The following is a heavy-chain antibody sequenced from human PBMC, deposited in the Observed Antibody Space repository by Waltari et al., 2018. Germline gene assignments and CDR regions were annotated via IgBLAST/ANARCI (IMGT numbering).Heavy chain of an antibody. Sequence: EVQLVESGGGLVKPGGSLRLSCAASGFTFNTYTMNWVRQAPGKGLEWISSISSTSSYIYYADSVKGRFTISRDNAKNSLDLQMSSLRAEDTAVYYCARDRIGNSYYYYYSLDVWGQGTTVTVSS. J-gene: IGHJ6*02. D-gene: IGHD3-16*01. CDR3: ARDRIGNSYYYYYSLDV. CDR2: ISSTSSYI. CDR1: GFTFNTYT. V-gene: IGHV3-21*01.